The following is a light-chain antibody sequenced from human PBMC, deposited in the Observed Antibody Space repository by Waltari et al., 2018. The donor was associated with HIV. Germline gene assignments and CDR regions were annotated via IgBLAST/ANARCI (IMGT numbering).Light chain of an antibody. V-gene: IGKV3-20*01. Sequence: EIVLTQSPGSLSLSPGERATLSCRASQSVSRSFLAWLQQKPGQAPRLLVYGASSRATDIPDRFSGSGSGTDFTLIISRLEPEDFAVYYCHQYGGSPPTFGQGTKVEIK. CDR1: QSVSRSF. CDR3: HQYGGSPPT. J-gene: IGKJ1*01. CDR2: GAS.